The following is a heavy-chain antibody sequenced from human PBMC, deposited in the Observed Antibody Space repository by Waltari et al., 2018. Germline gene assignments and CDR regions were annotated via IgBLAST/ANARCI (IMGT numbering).Heavy chain of an antibody. CDR2: IYYSGST. Sequence: QLQLQESGPGLVKPSETLSLTCTVSGGSIRSSSYYWGWIRQPPGKGLEWIGSIYYSGSTYYNPSLKSRVTISVDTSKNQFSLKLSSVTAADTAVYYCAREWAAAGTGWFDPWGQGTLVTVSS. J-gene: IGHJ5*02. CDR3: AREWAAAGTGWFDP. V-gene: IGHV4-39*07. D-gene: IGHD6-13*01. CDR1: GGSIRSSSYY.